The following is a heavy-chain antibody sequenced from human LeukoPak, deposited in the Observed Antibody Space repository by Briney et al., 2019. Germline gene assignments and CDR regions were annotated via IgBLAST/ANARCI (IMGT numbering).Heavy chain of an antibody. CDR1: GYSFTSYW. CDR3: ARRRGWDGYTMGGAFDY. Sequence: GESLKISCKGSGYSFTSYWIGWVRQMPGKGLEWMGIIYPGDSDTRYSPSFQGQVTISADKSISTAYLQWSSLKASDTAMYYCARRRGWDGYTMGGAFDYWGQGTLVTVSS. D-gene: IGHD5-24*01. J-gene: IGHJ4*02. CDR2: IYPGDSDT. V-gene: IGHV5-51*01.